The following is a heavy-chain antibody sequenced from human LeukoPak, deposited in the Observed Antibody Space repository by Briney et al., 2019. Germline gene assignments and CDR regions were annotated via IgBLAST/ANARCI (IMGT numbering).Heavy chain of an antibody. Sequence: GGSLRLSCAASGFTFDDYAMHWVRQAPGKGLEWVSGISWNSGSIGYADSVKGRFTISRDNAKNSLYLQMNSLRAEGTALYYCAKGSVTTVAYYFDYWGQGTLVTVSS. CDR2: ISWNSGSI. CDR3: AKGSVTTVAYYFDY. V-gene: IGHV3-9*01. D-gene: IGHD4-23*01. J-gene: IGHJ4*02. CDR1: GFTFDDYA.